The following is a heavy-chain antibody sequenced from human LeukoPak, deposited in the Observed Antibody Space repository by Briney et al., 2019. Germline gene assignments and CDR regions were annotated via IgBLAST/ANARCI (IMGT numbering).Heavy chain of an antibody. CDR1: GFTFSYFG. CDR2: ISYDGSKK. V-gene: IGHV3-30*18. CDR3: VKDRSGAAAGIRVDS. D-gene: IGHD6-13*01. J-gene: IGHJ4*02. Sequence: GGSLRLSCAASGFTFSYFGMHWVRQAPGKGLEWVAVISYDGSKKYYAGSVKGRFTISRDNSKSTLYLQMNRLRADDKALYYCVKDRSGAAAGIRVDSWGQGTLVTVSS.